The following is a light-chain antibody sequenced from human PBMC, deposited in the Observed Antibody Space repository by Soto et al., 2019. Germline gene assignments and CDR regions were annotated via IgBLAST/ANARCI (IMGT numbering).Light chain of an antibody. CDR1: QSISSSY. CDR2: GVS. Sequence: EIVLTQSPGTLSLSPGEGTTLSCRASQSISSSYLAWYQQKPGQAPRLLIYGVSTRATGIPDRFCGSGSGTDFTLTISRLEPEDFAVYYCQQYGSSPRTFGQGTKLEIK. J-gene: IGKJ2*01. CDR3: QQYGSSPRT. V-gene: IGKV3-20*01.